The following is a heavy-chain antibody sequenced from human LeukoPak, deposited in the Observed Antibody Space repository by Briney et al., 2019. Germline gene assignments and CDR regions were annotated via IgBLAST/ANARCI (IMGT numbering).Heavy chain of an antibody. CDR1: GFTFSSYS. J-gene: IGHJ4*02. D-gene: IGHD2-2*01. Sequence: PGGSLRLSCAASGFTFSSYSMNWVRQAPGKGLEWVSSISSSSSYIYYADSVKGRFTISRDNAKNSLYLQMNSLRAEDTAVYYCARDQRVVPAARFDYWGQGTLVTVSS. V-gene: IGHV3-21*01. CDR3: ARDQRVVPAARFDY. CDR2: ISSSSSYI.